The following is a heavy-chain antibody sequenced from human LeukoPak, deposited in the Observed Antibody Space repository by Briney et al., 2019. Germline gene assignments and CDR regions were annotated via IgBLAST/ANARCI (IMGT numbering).Heavy chain of an antibody. CDR3: ARHPQYPGAYGFTGFDY. Sequence: SETLSLTCTVSGCDISSYYWSWIRQPPGKGLEWIGDIYYSGGTNYNPSLKSRVTISVDTSKNQFSLKLSSVTAADTAVYYCARHPQYPGAYGFTGFDYWGQGTLVTVSS. CDR1: GCDISSYY. CDR2: IYYSGGT. J-gene: IGHJ4*02. V-gene: IGHV4-59*08. D-gene: IGHD3/OR15-3a*01.